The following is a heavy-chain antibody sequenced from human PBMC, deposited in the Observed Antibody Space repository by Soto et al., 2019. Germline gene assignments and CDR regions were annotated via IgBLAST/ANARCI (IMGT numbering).Heavy chain of an antibody. CDR2: ISHDGTNK. D-gene: IGHD1-1*01. J-gene: IGHJ6*01. CDR3: AKDLQATLDVYYGMDV. CDR1: GFTLSSYG. V-gene: IGHV3-30*18. Sequence: QVQLVESGGGVVQPGRSLRLSCAASGFTLSSYGMHWVRQAPGKGLEWVAVISHDGTNKDYADSVKGRFTISRDNSKNTLYLQMNSLRAEDTAVYYCAKDLQATLDVYYGMDVW.